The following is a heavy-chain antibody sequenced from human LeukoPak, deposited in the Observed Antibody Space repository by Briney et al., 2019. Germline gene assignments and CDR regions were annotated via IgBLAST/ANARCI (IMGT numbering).Heavy chain of an antibody. CDR1: GYTFTGYY. V-gene: IGHV1-8*03. Sequence: ASVKVSCKASGYTFTGYYMHWVRQATGQGLEWMGWMNPNSGNTGYAQKFQGRVTITRNTSISTAYMELSSLRSEDTAVYYCARADYYGSGSYSNWFDPWGQGTLVTVSS. D-gene: IGHD3-10*01. CDR2: MNPNSGNT. CDR3: ARADYYGSGSYSNWFDP. J-gene: IGHJ5*02.